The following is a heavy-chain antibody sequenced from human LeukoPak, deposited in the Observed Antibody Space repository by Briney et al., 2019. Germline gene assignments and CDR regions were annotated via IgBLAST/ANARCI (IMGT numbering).Heavy chain of an antibody. J-gene: IGHJ1*01. CDR3: ARNPGDCSSTSCYEYFQH. D-gene: IGHD2-2*01. Sequence: SVKVSCKASGGTFSSYAISWVRQAPGQGLEWMGRIIPILGIANYAQKFQGRVTITADKSTSTAYMELSSLRSEDTAVYYCARNPGDCSSTSCYEYFQHRGQGTLVTVSS. CDR1: GGTFSSYA. CDR2: IIPILGIA. V-gene: IGHV1-69*04.